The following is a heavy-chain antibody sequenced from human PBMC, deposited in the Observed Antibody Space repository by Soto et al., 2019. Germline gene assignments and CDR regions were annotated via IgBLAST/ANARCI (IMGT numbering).Heavy chain of an antibody. J-gene: IGHJ4*02. Sequence: SVKVSCKASGFTFTSSAVQWVRQARGQRLEWIGWIVVGSGNTNYAQKFQERVTITRDMSTSTAYMELSSLRSEDTAVYYCAAEPAGSGSGEVSDYWGQGTLVTV. CDR3: AAEPAGSGSGEVSDY. V-gene: IGHV1-58*01. D-gene: IGHD3-10*01. CDR1: GFTFTSSA. CDR2: IVVGSGNT.